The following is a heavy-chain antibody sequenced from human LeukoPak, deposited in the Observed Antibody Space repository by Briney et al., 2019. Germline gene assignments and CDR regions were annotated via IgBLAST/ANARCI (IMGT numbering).Heavy chain of an antibody. D-gene: IGHD1-26*01. CDR3: GRVRPGDADY. CDR1: GFTSSAFW. Sequence: PGGSLRLSCVASGFTSSAFWMSWVRRPPGKGLEWVASISSDGSGKYYMDSVKGRFTISRDNAKNSLFLQMNSLGAEDTAVYHCGRVRPGDADYWGQGTLVTVSS. J-gene: IGHJ4*02. V-gene: IGHV3-7*01. CDR2: ISSDGSGK.